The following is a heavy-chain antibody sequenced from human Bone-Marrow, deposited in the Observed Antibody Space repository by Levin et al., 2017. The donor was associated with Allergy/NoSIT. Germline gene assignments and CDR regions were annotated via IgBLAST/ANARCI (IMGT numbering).Heavy chain of an antibody. V-gene: IGHV3-7*01. CDR3: AREAEVGAVDY. J-gene: IGHJ4*02. CDR1: GFTFSSYW. CDR2: IKQDGSEK. Sequence: GESLKISCAASGFTFSSYWMSWVRQAPGKGLEWVANIKQDGSEKYYVDSVKGRFTISRDNAKNSLYLQMNSLRAEDTAVYYCAREAEVGAVDYWGQGTLVTVSS. D-gene: IGHD1-26*01.